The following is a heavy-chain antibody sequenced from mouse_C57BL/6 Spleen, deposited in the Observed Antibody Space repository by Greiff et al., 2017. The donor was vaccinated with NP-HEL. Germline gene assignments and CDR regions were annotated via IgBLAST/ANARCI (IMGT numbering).Heavy chain of an antibody. V-gene: IGHV14-1*01. CDR2: IDPEDGDT. CDR3: TTAQALFDY. Sequence: VQLQQSGAEFVRPGASVKLSCTASGFNIKDYYMYWVKQRPEQGLEWIGRIDPEDGDTEYAPKFQGKATMTAGTSSNTAYLQLSSLTSEDTAVYYCTTAQALFDYWGKGTTLTVSS. J-gene: IGHJ2*01. D-gene: IGHD3-2*02. CDR1: GFNIKDYY.